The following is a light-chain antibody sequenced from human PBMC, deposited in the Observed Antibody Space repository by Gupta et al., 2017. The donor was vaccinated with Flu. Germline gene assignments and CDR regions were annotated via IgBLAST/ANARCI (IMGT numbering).Light chain of an antibody. J-gene: IGKJ4*01. CDR3: QEGYSDPPT. Sequence: GDIVTITCRVSQSIGNYLNWYQQKPGKAPKLLISAASTLQSGVPSRFRGIGSGTDFTLTISSLQTEDFATYFCQEGYSDPPTFGGGTKVEIK. CDR2: AAS. V-gene: IGKV1-39*01. CDR1: QSIGNY.